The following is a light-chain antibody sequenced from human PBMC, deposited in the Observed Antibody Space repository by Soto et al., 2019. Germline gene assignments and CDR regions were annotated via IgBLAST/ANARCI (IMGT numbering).Light chain of an antibody. Sequence: DIQMTQSPSSLSASVGDRVTITCRASQSISSYLNWYQQKPGKAPKLLIYAASSFQSGVPSRFSGSGSGTDFTLTISSLQPEDFATYYCQQSYSTPPGYTFGQGTKLEIK. CDR1: QSISSY. CDR2: AAS. CDR3: QQSYSTPPGYT. J-gene: IGKJ2*01. V-gene: IGKV1-39*01.